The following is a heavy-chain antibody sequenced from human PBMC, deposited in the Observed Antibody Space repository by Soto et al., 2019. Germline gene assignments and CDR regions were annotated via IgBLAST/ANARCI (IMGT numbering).Heavy chain of an antibody. J-gene: IGHJ3*02. Sequence: GASVQVSCKASGYTFTSYYMHWVRQAPGQGLEWMGIINPSGGSTSYAQKFQGRVTMTRDTSTSTVYMELSSLRSEDTAVYYCARDLCVDTAMVTKAHAFDIWGQGTMVTVSS. D-gene: IGHD5-18*01. CDR2: INPSGGST. V-gene: IGHV1-46*03. CDR3: ARDLCVDTAMVTKAHAFDI. CDR1: GYTFTSYY.